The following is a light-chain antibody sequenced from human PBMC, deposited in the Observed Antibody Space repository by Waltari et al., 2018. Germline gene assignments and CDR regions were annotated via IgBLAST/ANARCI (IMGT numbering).Light chain of an antibody. Sequence: QSVLTQPPSVSGAPGQRVTISCTGSSSNIGAPYDVTRYRHLPGTAPRLLIYGNNHRPSGVPDRFSGSKSGTSASLAITGLQAEDEADYYCQSYDSSLSGVVFGGGTKLTVL. V-gene: IGLV1-40*01. CDR2: GNN. J-gene: IGLJ2*01. CDR1: SSNIGAPYD. CDR3: QSYDSSLSGVV.